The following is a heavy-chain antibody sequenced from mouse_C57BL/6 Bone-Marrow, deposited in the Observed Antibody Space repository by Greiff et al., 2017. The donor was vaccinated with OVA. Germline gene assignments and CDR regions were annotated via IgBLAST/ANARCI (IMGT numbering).Heavy chain of an antibody. V-gene: IGHV1-19*01. J-gene: IGHJ2*01. Sequence: EVKLMESGPVLVKPGASVKMSCKASGYTFTDYYMNWVKQSHGKSLEWIGVINPYNGGTSYNQKFKGKATLTVDKSSSTAYMELNSLTSEDSAVYYCALYDYLYYFDYWGQGTTLTVSS. CDR1: GYTFTDYY. CDR2: INPYNGGT. CDR3: ALYDYLYYFDY. D-gene: IGHD2-4*01.